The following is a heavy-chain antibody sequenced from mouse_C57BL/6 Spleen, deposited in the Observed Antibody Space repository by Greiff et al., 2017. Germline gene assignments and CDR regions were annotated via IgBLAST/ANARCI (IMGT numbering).Heavy chain of an antibody. D-gene: IGHD2-1*01. CDR3: ARDYGKGYGLDN. Sequence: VQLQQSGAELVKPGASVKLSCTASGFNIKDYYMHWVKQRTEQGLEWIGGIDPEDGETKYAPNFQGKATITADTSSNTAYLQLSSLTSEDTAVYYCARDYGKGYGLDNWGQGTTLTVSS. CDR1: GFNIKDYY. CDR2: IDPEDGET. J-gene: IGHJ2*01. V-gene: IGHV14-2*01.